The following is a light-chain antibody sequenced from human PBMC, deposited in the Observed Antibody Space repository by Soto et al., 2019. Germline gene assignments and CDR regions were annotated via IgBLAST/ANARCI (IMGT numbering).Light chain of an antibody. CDR1: SSNIGAGYD. V-gene: IGLV1-40*01. J-gene: IGLJ1*01. CDR2: GNS. CDR3: SSYTDSSALEV. Sequence: QAVVTQPPSVSGAPGQRVTISCTGSSSNIGAGYDVHWYQQLPGTAPKLLIHGNSNRPSGLSNRFSGSKSGNTASLTISGLQAEDEADYYCSSYTDSSALEVFGPGTKLTVL.